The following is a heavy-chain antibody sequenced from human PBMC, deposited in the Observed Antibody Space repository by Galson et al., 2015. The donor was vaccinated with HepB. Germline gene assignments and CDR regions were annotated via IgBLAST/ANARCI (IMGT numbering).Heavy chain of an antibody. Sequence: SLRLSCAASGFTFSNAWMSWVRQASGKGLEWVGRIKSKTDGGTTDYAAPVKGRFTISRDDSKNTLYLQMNSLKTEDTAVYYCTTVLLWFGELLAFDYWGQGTLVTVSS. V-gene: IGHV3-15*01. CDR3: TTVLLWFGELLAFDY. CDR1: GFTFSNAW. D-gene: IGHD3-10*01. J-gene: IGHJ4*02. CDR2: IKSKTDGGTT.